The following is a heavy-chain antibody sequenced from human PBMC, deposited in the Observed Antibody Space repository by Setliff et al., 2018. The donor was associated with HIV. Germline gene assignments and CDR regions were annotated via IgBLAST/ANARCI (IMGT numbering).Heavy chain of an antibody. CDR1: GFIFSDYY. CDR2: ISGSSGHT. Sequence: GGSLRLSCAASGFIFSDYYMSWIRQAPGKGLEWISYISGSSGHTSYADSVKGRFTISRDNAENSLYLQMNSLRAEDTAVYYCESIELAAMVPVDYWGQGTLVTVSS. V-gene: IGHV3-11*06. CDR3: ESIELAAMVPVDY. D-gene: IGHD5-18*01. J-gene: IGHJ4*02.